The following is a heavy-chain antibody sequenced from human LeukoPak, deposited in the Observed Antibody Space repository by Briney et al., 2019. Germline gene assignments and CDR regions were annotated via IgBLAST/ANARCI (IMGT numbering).Heavy chain of an antibody. V-gene: IGHV3-21*01. CDR1: GFTFSSYS. J-gene: IGHJ4*02. CDR2: ISSSSSHI. CDR3: ARGGYSGYRVDY. Sequence: PGGSLRLSCAAYGFTFSSYSMNWVRQAPGKGLEWVSSISSSSSHIYYADSVKGRFTISRDNAKNSLYLQMNSLRAEDTAVYYCARGGYSGYRVDYWGQGTLVTVSS. D-gene: IGHD5-12*01.